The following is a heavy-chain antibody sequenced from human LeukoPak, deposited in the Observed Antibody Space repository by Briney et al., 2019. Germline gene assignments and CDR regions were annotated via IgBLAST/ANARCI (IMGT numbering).Heavy chain of an antibody. CDR1: GYSISSGYY. D-gene: IGHD3-10*01. V-gene: IGHV4-38-2*01. CDR3: ASLYYGSGSYYKGT. Sequence: SETLSLTCAVSGYSISSGYYWGWSRPPPGKGLEWIGSSYHSGSTYYNPSLKSRVTISVDTSENQFSLKLSSVTAADTAVYYCASLYYGSGSYYKGTWGQGTLVTVSS. J-gene: IGHJ4*02. CDR2: SYHSGST.